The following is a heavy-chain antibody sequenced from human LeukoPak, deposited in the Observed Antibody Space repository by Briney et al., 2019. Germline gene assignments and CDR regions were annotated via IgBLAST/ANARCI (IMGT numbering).Heavy chain of an antibody. V-gene: IGHV1-69*06. Sequence: ASVKVSCKASGGTFSGHGISWVRQAPGQGLEWMGGIIPLSGPANYAPKFQGTVTITADKSTGTAYLELNSLRSDDTAVYYCATGDYSGTKPDPIDMWGQGTMVTVSS. D-gene: IGHD3-10*01. J-gene: IGHJ3*02. CDR1: GGTFSGHG. CDR2: IIPLSGPA. CDR3: ATGDYSGTKPDPIDM.